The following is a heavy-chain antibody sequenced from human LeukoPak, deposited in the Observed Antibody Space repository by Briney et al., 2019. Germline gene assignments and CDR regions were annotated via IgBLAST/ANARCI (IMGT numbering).Heavy chain of an antibody. J-gene: IGHJ5*02. CDR1: GGLISISTYY. CDR2: IYYSGTT. V-gene: IGHV4-39*07. Sequence: SETLSLTCTVSGGLISISTYYWGWIRQPPGKGLEWIGSIYYSGTTHYNPSLKSRVTISIDTSRNQFSMNLNSVTAADTAVYYCAKGAGPPWFDPWGQGTLVTVSS. D-gene: IGHD6-19*01. CDR3: AKGAGPPWFDP.